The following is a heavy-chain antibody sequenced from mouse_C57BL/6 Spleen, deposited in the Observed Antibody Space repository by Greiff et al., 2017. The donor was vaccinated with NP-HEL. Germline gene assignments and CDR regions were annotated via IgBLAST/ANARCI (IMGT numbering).Heavy chain of an antibody. V-gene: IGHV1-42*01. Sequence: EVQLQQSGPELVKPGASVKISCKASGYSFTGYYMNWVKQSPEKSLEWIGEINPSTGGTTYNQKFKAKATLTVDKSSSTAYMQLKSLTSEDSAVYYCARWGYYFDYWGQGTTLTVSS. CDR3: ARWGYYFDY. CDR2: INPSTGGT. CDR1: GYSFTGYY. J-gene: IGHJ2*01.